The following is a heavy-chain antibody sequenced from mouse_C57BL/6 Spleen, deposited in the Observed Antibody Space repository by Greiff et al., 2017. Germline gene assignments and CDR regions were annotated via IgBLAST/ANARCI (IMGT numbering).Heavy chain of an antibody. CDR3: ARGLTGTDYAMDY. D-gene: IGHD4-1*01. J-gene: IGHJ4*01. CDR1: GYSITSGYY. V-gene: IGHV3-6*01. Sequence: DVQLQESGPGLVKPSQSLSLTCSVTGYSITSGYYWNWIRQFPGNKLEWMGYISYDGSNNYNPSLKNRISITRDTSKNQFFLKLNSVTTEDTATYYCARGLTGTDYAMDYWGQGTSVTVSS. CDR2: ISYDGSN.